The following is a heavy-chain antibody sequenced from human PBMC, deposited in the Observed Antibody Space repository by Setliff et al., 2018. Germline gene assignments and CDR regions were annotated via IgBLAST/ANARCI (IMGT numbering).Heavy chain of an antibody. Sequence: ASVKVSCKSSGYIFRSYGLSWVRQAPGQGLEWMGWISSYNGHTNYAPKVQGRVTMTTDTSTGTASMELRSLRSDDTAIYYCARMSTSGPHYDYWGQGTLVTVS. CDR2: ISSYNGHT. V-gene: IGHV1-18*01. CDR3: ARMSTSGPHYDY. CDR1: GYIFRSYG. D-gene: IGHD2-8*02. J-gene: IGHJ4*02.